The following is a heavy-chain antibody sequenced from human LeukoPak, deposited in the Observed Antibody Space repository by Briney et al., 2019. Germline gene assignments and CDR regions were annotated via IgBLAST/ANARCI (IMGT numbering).Heavy chain of an antibody. CDR1: GYTFTGHY. D-gene: IGHD6-13*01. CDR2: INPNSGGT. V-gene: IGHV1-2*02. Sequence: ASVKVSCKASGYTFTGHYMHWVRQAPGQGLEWMGWINPNSGGTNYAQKFRGRVTMTRDTSISTAYMELSRLRSDDTAVYYCAREDSSSWYVSYYYYYMDVWGKGTTVTVSS. CDR3: AREDSSSWYVSYYYYYMDV. J-gene: IGHJ6*03.